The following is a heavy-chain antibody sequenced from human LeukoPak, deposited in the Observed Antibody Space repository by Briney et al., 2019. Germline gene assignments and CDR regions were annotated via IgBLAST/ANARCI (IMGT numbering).Heavy chain of an antibody. V-gene: IGHV3-30*02. D-gene: IGHD1-20*01. CDR1: GFTFGSSS. J-gene: IGHJ4*02. Sequence: GGSLRLSCAASGFTFGSSSIHWVRQAPGKGLEWVSFIRSDGSKEFYADSVKGRFTISRDNSKNTLYLQMNSLRAEDTAVYYCARDSNWSFDSWGQGTLVTVSS. CDR2: IRSDGSKE. CDR3: ARDSNWSFDS.